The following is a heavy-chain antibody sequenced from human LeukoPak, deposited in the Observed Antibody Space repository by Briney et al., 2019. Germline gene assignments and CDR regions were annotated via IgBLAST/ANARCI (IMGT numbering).Heavy chain of an antibody. V-gene: IGHV3-48*03. D-gene: IGHD1-26*01. Sequence: GGSLRLSCAASGFTFSRYEMNWVRQAPGKGLEWVSYISSRGSTIYYADSVKGRFTISRDNAKNSLYLQMTSLRAEDTAVYYCARDQGYYLPDYWGQGTLVTVSS. CDR1: GFTFSRYE. CDR3: ARDQGYYLPDY. J-gene: IGHJ4*02. CDR2: ISSRGSTI.